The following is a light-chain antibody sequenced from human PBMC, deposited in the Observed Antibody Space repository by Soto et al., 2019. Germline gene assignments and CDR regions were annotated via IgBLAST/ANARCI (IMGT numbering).Light chain of an antibody. J-gene: IGLJ3*02. CDR3: SSYTTVPSPQWV. Sequence: QSALTQPASVSGSPGQSITIPCSGRSSDLGGLNCVSWYQQHPGKVPKLIIYKVDNRPSGISDRFSASKSGNTASLTISGLQAEDEAHYYCSSYTTVPSPQWVFAGGTKLTVL. CDR2: KVD. CDR1: SSDLGGLNC. V-gene: IGLV2-14*01.